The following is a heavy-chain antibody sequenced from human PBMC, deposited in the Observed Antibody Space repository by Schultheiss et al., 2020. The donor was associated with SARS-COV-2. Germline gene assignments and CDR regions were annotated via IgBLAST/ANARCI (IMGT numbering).Heavy chain of an antibody. V-gene: IGHV3-30*04. D-gene: IGHD5-18*01. CDR1: GFTFSSYA. CDR3: AKEGLRYSYGYGWFDP. CDR2: ISYDGSNK. J-gene: IGHJ5*02. Sequence: GGSLRLSCAASGFTFSSYAMHWVRQAPGKGLEWVAVISYDGSNKYYADSVKGRFTISRDNSKNTLYLQMKSLRAEDTAVYYCAKEGLRYSYGYGWFDPWGQGTLVTVSS.